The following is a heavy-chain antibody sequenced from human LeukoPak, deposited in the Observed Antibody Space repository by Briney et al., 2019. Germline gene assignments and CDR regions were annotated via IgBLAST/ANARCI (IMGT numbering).Heavy chain of an antibody. J-gene: IGHJ4*02. CDR2: IYYSGST. CDR1: GGSISSSSYY. D-gene: IGHD4-17*01. Sequence: PSETLSLTCTVSGGSISSSSYYWGWIRQPPGKGLEWIGSIYYSGSTYYNPPLKSRVTISVDTSKNQFSLKLSSVTAADTAVYYCARTTPYGDYYFDYWGQGTLVTVSS. V-gene: IGHV4-39*01. CDR3: ARTTPYGDYYFDY.